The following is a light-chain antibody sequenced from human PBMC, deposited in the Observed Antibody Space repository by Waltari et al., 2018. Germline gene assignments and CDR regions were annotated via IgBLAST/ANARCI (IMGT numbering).Light chain of an antibody. CDR3: NSYAGSSSWV. J-gene: IGLJ3*02. V-gene: IGLV2-14*01. CDR1: SSDVGFYNF. Sequence: QSALTQPASVSGSPGQSITISCTGTSSDVGFYNFVSWYQQHPGNAPKLIIYDVSERPSGVSNRFSGSKSGNTASLTISWLQAEDEADYYCNSYAGSSSWVFGGGTKLTVL. CDR2: DVS.